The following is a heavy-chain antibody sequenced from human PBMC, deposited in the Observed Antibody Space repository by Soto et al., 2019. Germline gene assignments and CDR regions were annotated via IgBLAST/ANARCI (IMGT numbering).Heavy chain of an antibody. CDR2: FYWDEDK. J-gene: IGHJ4*02. CDR3: VHSRDGYKYLDS. D-gene: IGHD5-12*01. Sequence: QITLKESGPTLVKPTQTLTLTCTFSGFSLTTSGVGVGWIRQPPGKALEWLEVFYWDEDKPYRPSLRTQRTITTDTSKNQVFLTMTNMDPVDTASYYCVHSRDGYKYLDSWGQGTLVTVSS. CDR1: GFSLTTSGVG. V-gene: IGHV2-5*02.